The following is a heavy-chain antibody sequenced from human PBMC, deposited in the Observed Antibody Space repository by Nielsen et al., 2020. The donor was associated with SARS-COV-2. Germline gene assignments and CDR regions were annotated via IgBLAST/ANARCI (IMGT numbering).Heavy chain of an antibody. CDR3: ARDSAPLRADIVATIVIDY. V-gene: IGHV1-46*01. CDR1: GYTFTSYY. J-gene: IGHJ4*02. D-gene: IGHD5-12*01. CDR2: INPSGGST. Sequence: ASVQVSCKASGYTFTSYYMHWVRQAPRRGLEWMGIINPSGGSTSYAQKFQGRVTMTRDTSTSTVYMELSSLRSEDTAVYYCARDSAPLRADIVATIVIDYWGQGTLVTVSS.